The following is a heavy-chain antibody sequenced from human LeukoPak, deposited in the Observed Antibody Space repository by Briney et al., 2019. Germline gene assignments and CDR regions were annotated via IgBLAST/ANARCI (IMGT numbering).Heavy chain of an antibody. J-gene: IGHJ4*02. D-gene: IGHD6-13*01. Sequence: PSQTLSLTCTVSGGSISSGGYYWSWIRQPPGKDLEWIGRIYYSGNTYYNPSLRSRVTISVDASKNQFSLKLSSVTAADTAVYYCARVGGSGRQLGSGFDYWGQGTLVTVSS. CDR3: ARVGGSGRQLGSGFDY. CDR1: GGSISSGGYY. CDR2: IYYSGNT. V-gene: IGHV4-30-2*03.